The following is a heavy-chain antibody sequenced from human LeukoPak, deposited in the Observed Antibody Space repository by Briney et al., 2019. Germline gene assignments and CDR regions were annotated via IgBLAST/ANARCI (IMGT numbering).Heavy chain of an antibody. CDR1: GFAFNTYW. V-gene: IGHV3-74*01. D-gene: IGHD5-18*01. Sequence: GGSLRLSCAASGFAFNTYWMHWVRRAPGTGLVWVSRINGDGSSTSYADFVKGRFTISRDNAKNTLYLQMNSLRAEETAIYYCARDKGYSIDQWGQGTLVTVSS. CDR2: INGDGSST. J-gene: IGHJ5*02. CDR3: ARDKGYSIDQ.